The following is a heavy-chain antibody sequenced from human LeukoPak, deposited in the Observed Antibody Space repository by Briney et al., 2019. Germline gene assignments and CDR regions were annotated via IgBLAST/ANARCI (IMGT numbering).Heavy chain of an antibody. CDR1: GYTFTGYY. CDR3: ASHTPGPKRFDYGDYTVTHDY. CDR2: INPNSGGT. J-gene: IGHJ4*02. D-gene: IGHD4-17*01. Sequence: ASVKVPCKASGYTFTGYYMHWVRQAPGQGLEWMGWINPNSGGTNYAQKFQGRVTMTRDTSISTAYMELSRLRSDDTAVYYCASHTPGPKRFDYGDYTVTHDYWGQGTLVTVSS. V-gene: IGHV1-2*02.